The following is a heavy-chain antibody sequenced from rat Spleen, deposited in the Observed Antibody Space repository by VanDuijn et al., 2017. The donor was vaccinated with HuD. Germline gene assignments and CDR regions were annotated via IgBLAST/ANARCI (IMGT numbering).Heavy chain of an antibody. V-gene: IGHV2-30*01. CDR3: ARDGSFITLGLMDA. CDR2: KWSGGST. Sequence: QVQLKESGPGLVQPSQTLSLTCTVSGFSLSNNDMQWVRQPPGKGLEWMGAKWSGGSTDYNSALKSRLSISRDTSKSQVFLRMNSLQTEDTATYYCARDGSFITLGLMDAWGQGASVTVSS. D-gene: IGHD1-1*01. CDR1: GFSLSNND. J-gene: IGHJ4*01.